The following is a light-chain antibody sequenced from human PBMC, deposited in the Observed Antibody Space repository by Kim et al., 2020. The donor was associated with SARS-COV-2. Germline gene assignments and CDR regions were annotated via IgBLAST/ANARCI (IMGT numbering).Light chain of an antibody. V-gene: IGKV1-5*01. CDR2: DGS. Sequence: DIQMTQSPSTLSVSVGDRVTLTCRASQSVSRWLAWYQQKPGKAPKLLIYDGSNLQSGVPSRFSGSGSGTEFTLTISSLQPDDFAIYYCQHRQTFGQGTKVDIK. CDR3: QHRQT. CDR1: QSVSRW. J-gene: IGKJ1*01.